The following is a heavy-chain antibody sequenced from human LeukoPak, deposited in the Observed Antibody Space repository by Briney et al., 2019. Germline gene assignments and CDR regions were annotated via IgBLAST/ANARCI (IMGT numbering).Heavy chain of an antibody. D-gene: IGHD2-15*01. Sequence: ASVKVFCKASGYTLTSYGISWVRHAPGQGLEWMAWISAYNGNTNYAQKLQGRVTMTTDTSTSTAYMELRSLTSDDTAVYYCARDLPGFRCSGGSCFNWFDPWGQGTLVTVPS. CDR3: ARDLPGFRCSGGSCFNWFDP. CDR1: GYTLTSYG. J-gene: IGHJ5*02. V-gene: IGHV1-18*04. CDR2: ISAYNGNT.